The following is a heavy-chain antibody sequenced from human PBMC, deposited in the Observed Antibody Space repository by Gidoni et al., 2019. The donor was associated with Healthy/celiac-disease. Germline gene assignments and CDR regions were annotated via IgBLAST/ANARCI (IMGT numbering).Heavy chain of an antibody. D-gene: IGHD6-19*01. CDR2: IYWADDK. J-gene: IGHJ1*01. CDR3: ADTHRIGWSAEYFQH. V-gene: IGHV2-5*02. Sequence: GWIRQPPGKALEWLALIYWADDKRYSPSLKSRLTITKVTPKNQVVITMTNMDPVDTATYYCADTHRIGWSAEYFQHWGQGTLVTVSS.